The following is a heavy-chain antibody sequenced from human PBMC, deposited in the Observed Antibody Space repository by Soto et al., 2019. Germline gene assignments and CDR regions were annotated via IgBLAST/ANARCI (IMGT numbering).Heavy chain of an antibody. CDR2: ISLYSDGT. CDR1: GYTFSNYG. D-gene: IGHD2-2*01. CDR3: ARVVPGAEAWFGP. V-gene: IGHV1-18*01. J-gene: IGHJ5*02. Sequence: ASVKVSCKTSGYTFSNYGITWVRQAPGQPLEWLGWISLYSDGTNYAQKFQGRVSMTTDTYTTTAYMELRSLRSDDTAVYCCARVVPGAEAWFGPWGQGSLVTVSS.